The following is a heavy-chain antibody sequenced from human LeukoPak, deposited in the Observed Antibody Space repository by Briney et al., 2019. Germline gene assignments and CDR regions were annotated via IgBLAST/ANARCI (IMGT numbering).Heavy chain of an antibody. CDR1: GFTFSSYG. J-gene: IGHJ3*01. Sequence: GGSLRLSCAASGFTFSSYGIHWVRQAPGKGLEWVSVISKNGDTTYYADSVKGRFTITRDNSKNTLYLQMNSLRAEDTALYFCATRQFCSGGTCYGLSFWGQGTMVTISS. CDR2: ISKNGDTT. CDR3: ATRQFCSGGTCYGLSF. V-gene: IGHV3-23*01. D-gene: IGHD2-15*01.